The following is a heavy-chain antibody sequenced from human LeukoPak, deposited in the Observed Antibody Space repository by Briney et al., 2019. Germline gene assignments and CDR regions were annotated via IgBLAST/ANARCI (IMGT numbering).Heavy chain of an antibody. CDR1: GFTFDDYG. J-gene: IGHJ4*02. D-gene: IGHD2-15*01. CDR3: ARGGPTHYCSGGSCTGFVDY. V-gene: IGHV3-20*04. Sequence: GGSLRLSCAASGFTFDDYGMSWVRQAPGKGLEWVSGINWNGGSTGYADSVKGGFTISRDNANNSLYLQMNSLRAEDTALYYCARGGPTHYCSGGSCTGFVDYWGQGTLVTVSS. CDR2: INWNGGST.